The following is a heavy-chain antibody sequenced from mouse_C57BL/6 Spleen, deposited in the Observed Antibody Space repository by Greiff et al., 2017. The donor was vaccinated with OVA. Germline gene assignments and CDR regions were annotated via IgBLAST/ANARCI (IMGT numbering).Heavy chain of an antibody. Sequence: VQLQQSGPELVKPGASVKISCKASGYTFTDYYMNWVKQSHGKSLEWIGDINPNNGGTSYNQKFKGKATLTVDKSSSTAYMELRSLTSEDSAVYYCARGVDDYDGGDFDYWGQGTTLTVSS. CDR1: GYTFTDYY. V-gene: IGHV1-26*01. CDR2: INPNNGGT. D-gene: IGHD2-4*01. J-gene: IGHJ2*01. CDR3: ARGVDDYDGGDFDY.